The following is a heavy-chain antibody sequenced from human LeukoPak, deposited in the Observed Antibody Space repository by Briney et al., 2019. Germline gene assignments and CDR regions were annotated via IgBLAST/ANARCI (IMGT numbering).Heavy chain of an antibody. V-gene: IGHV1-2*06. CDR3: AREGAGSYYSFDY. CDR2: INPNSGGT. J-gene: IGHJ4*02. Sequence: ASVKVSCKASGYIFTGYYMHWVRQAPGQGLEWMGRINPNSGGTNYAQKFQGRVTMTRDTSISTAYMELSRLRSDDTAVYYCAREGAGSYYSFDYWGQGTLVTVSS. CDR1: GYIFTGYY. D-gene: IGHD1-26*01.